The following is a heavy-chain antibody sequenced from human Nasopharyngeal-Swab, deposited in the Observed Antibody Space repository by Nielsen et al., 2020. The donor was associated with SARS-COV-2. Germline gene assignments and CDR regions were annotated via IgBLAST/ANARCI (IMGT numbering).Heavy chain of an antibody. CDR3: ASSPSRGWYEYHLDN. J-gene: IGHJ4*02. CDR2: ISSSGSTI. Sequence: VRQAPGKGLEWVSYISSSGSTIYYADSVRGRFTVTRHISENTLYLQMNSLRAEDTAVYYCASSPSRGWYEYHLDNWGQGTLVTVSS. V-gene: IGHV3-48*01. D-gene: IGHD6-19*01.